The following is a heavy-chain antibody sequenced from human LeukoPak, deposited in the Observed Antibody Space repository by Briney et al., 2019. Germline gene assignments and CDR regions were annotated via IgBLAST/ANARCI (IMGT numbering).Heavy chain of an antibody. CDR3: ARHRPGPYDY. J-gene: IGHJ4*02. V-gene: IGHV4-59*08. CDR1: GGSISSYY. CDR2: IYYSGST. Sequence: SETLSLACTVSGGSISSYYWSWIRQPPGKGLEWIGYIYYSGSTNYNPSLKSRVTISVDTSKNQFSLKLSSVTAADTAVYYCARHRPGPYDYWGQGTLATVSS.